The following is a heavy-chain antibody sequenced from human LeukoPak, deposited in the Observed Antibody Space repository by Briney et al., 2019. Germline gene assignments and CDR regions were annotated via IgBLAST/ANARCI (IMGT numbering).Heavy chain of an antibody. D-gene: IGHD3-10*01. CDR3: TSHYGSGGL. V-gene: IGHV3-15*07. CDR2: IKSQSDGGAT. CDR1: GSTFINAW. Sequence: SGGSLRLSCAASGSTFINAWMNWVRQAPGKGLEWVGRIKSQSDGGATQYAAPVRGRFFILRDDSKNTLCLQMNSLKTEDTAVYYCTSHYGSGGLWGQGTLVTVSS. J-gene: IGHJ4*02.